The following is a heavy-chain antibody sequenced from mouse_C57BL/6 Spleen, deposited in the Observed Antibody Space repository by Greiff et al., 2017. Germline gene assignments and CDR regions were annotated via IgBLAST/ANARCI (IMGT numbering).Heavy chain of an antibody. Sequence: VQLQQSGAELVRPGASVTLSCKASGYTFTDYEMHWVKQTPVHGLEWIGAIDPETGGTAYTQKFKGKAILTADKSSSTAYRVLRSLTSEDSAVYYCAREGGSGHFAYWGQGTLVTVSA. CDR2: IDPETGGT. J-gene: IGHJ3*01. D-gene: IGHD3-2*02. CDR3: AREGGSGHFAY. CDR1: GYTFTDYE. V-gene: IGHV1-15*01.